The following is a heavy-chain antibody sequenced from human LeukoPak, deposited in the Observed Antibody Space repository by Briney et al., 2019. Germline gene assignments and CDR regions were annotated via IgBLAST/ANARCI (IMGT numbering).Heavy chain of an antibody. CDR2: INTSTGNP. V-gene: IGHV7-4-1*02. Sequence: ASVKVSCKASGYTFTSYAMNWVRQAPGRGLEWMGWINTSTGNPTYAQGFTGRFVFSLDTSVSTAYLQISSLKAEDTAVYYCARAPIQYYYDSSGYYMRPYYYYGMDVWGQGTTVTVSS. CDR3: ARAPIQYYYDSSGYYMRPYYYYGMDV. J-gene: IGHJ6*02. CDR1: GYTFTSYA. D-gene: IGHD3-22*01.